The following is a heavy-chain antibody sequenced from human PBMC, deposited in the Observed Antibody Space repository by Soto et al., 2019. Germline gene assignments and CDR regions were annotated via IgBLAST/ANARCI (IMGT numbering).Heavy chain of an antibody. J-gene: IGHJ4*02. D-gene: IGHD3-3*01. CDR3: ARDLFWAFDY. V-gene: IGHV3-48*02. CDR1: GFTFSDSP. CDR2: ISSDNGKT. Sequence: GGSLRLSCSASGFTFSDSPMNWVRQRPGRGLEWISNISSDNGKTYYADSVKGRFTVSRDDAKNSLYLQMNSLRDDDTAVYYCARDLFWAFDYWGQGALVTVSS.